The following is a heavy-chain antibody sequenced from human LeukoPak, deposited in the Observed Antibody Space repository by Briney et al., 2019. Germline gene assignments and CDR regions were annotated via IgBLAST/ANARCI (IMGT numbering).Heavy chain of an antibody. CDR1: GGSISSYY. J-gene: IGHJ4*02. CDR3: ARGVTWERDRQTGYYFDY. Sequence: SETLSLTCTVSGGSISSYYWSSIRQPPGKGLEWIGYIYYSGSTNYNPSLKSRVTISVDTSKNQFSLKLSSVTAADTAVYYCARGVTWERDRQTGYYFDYWGQGTLVTVSS. V-gene: IGHV4-59*01. D-gene: IGHD1-26*01. CDR2: IYYSGST.